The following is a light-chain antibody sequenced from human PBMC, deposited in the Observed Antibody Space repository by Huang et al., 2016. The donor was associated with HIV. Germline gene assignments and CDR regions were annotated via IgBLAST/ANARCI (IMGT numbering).Light chain of an antibody. CDR1: QSISNN. Sequence: EILLTQSPATLSVSPGERVTLSCRASQSISNNLAWYQQKPGQAPRLLIYGASTRATAIPARFSGSASGTEFTRTISSLQSEDFAVYYCQQYHNWPPYTFGQGTKLEI. CDR3: QQYHNWPPYT. J-gene: IGKJ2*01. V-gene: IGKV3-15*01. CDR2: GAS.